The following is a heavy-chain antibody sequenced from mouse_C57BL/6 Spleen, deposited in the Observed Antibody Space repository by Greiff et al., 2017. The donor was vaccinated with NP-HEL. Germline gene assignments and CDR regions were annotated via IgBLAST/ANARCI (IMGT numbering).Heavy chain of an antibody. V-gene: IGHV1-18*01. CDR1: GYTFTDYN. Sequence: VQLQQSGPELVKPGASVKIPCKASGYTFTDYNMDWVKQSHGKSLEWIGDINPNNGGTIYNQKFKGKATLTVDKSSSTAYMELRSLTSEDTAVYYCARGGVTTVVEDYAMDYWGQGTSVTVSS. CDR3: ARGGVTTVVEDYAMDY. CDR2: INPNNGGT. J-gene: IGHJ4*01. D-gene: IGHD1-1*01.